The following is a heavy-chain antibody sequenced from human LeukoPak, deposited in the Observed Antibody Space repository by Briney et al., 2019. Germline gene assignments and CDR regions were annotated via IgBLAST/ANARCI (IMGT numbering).Heavy chain of an antibody. D-gene: IGHD3-10*01. CDR3: ARASSGFYYYYGMDV. J-gene: IGHJ6*04. CDR2: INHSGST. Sequence: SETLSLTCAVYGGSFSGYYWSWIRQPPGKGLEWIGEINHSGSTNYNPSLKGRVTISVDTSKNQFSLKLSSVTAADTAVYYCARASSGFYYYYGMDVWGKGTTVTVSS. V-gene: IGHV4-34*01. CDR1: GGSFSGYY.